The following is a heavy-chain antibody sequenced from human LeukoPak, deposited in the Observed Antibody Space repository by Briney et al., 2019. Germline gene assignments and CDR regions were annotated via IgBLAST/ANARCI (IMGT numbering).Heavy chain of an antibody. Sequence: ASVKVSCKASGYTFTSYYMHWVRQAPGQGLEWMGIINPSGGSTSYAQKFQGRVTMTRDTSTSTVYMELSSLRSEDTAVYYCARSGHCGGDCYPGGAFDIWGQGTMVTVSS. CDR3: ARSGHCGGDCYPGGAFDI. V-gene: IGHV1-46*01. CDR1: GYTFTSYY. D-gene: IGHD2-21*02. J-gene: IGHJ3*02. CDR2: INPSGGST.